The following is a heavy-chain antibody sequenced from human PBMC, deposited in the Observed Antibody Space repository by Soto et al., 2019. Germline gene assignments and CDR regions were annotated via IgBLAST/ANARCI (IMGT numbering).Heavy chain of an antibody. J-gene: IGHJ3*02. CDR3: VKHRGNPCGAFDI. Sequence: EVQLLESGGGLVQPGGSLRLSCVASGFTLSTYAMSWVRQAPGKGLEWVSGITGSGGSTYYADSVKGRFTISRDNAKSTVSLHMNSLGAEDTAVYYCVKHRGNPCGAFDIWGQGTMVTVSS. V-gene: IGHV3-23*01. D-gene: IGHD2-21*01. CDR1: GFTLSTYA. CDR2: ITGSGGST.